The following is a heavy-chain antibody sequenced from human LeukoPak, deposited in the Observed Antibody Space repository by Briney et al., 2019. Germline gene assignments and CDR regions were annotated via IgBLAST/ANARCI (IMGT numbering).Heavy chain of an antibody. Sequence: PGGSLRLSCAASGFTFSSYSMNWVRQAPGKGLEWVSSISSSSYIYYADSVKGRFTISRDNAKNSLYLQMNSLRAEDTAVCYCARDRRDGYASFDYWGQGTLVTVSS. V-gene: IGHV3-21*01. CDR2: ISSSSYI. D-gene: IGHD5-24*01. J-gene: IGHJ4*02. CDR3: ARDRRDGYASFDY. CDR1: GFTFSSYS.